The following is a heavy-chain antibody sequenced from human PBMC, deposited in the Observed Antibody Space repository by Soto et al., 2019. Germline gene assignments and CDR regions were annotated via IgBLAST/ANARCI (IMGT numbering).Heavy chain of an antibody. Sequence: SETLSLTCTVSGGSISSYYWSWIRQPPGKGLEWIGYIYYSGSTNYNPSLKSRVTISVDTSRNQFSLKLSSVTAADTAVYYCARNGYCSGGSCYEYFQHWGQGTLVTVSS. CDR3: ARNGYCSGGSCYEYFQH. CDR1: GGSISSYY. V-gene: IGHV4-59*01. J-gene: IGHJ1*01. D-gene: IGHD2-15*01. CDR2: IYYSGST.